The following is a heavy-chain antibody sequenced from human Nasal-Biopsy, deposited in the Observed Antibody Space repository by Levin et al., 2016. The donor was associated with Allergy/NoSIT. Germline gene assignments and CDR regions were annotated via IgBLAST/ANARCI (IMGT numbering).Heavy chain of an antibody. J-gene: IGHJ4*02. CDR2: IWYDGTRE. CDR3: ARDLSYGSLDF. Sequence: GESLKISCVVSGFTFSNYWMSWVRQAPGKGMEWVTLIWYDGTRENYAGSVRGRFTISRDDSKNTLYLQMDSLRVDDTGVYYCARDLSYGSLDFRGQGTLVTVSS. D-gene: IGHD6-13*01. CDR1: GFTFSNYW. V-gene: IGHV3-33*08.